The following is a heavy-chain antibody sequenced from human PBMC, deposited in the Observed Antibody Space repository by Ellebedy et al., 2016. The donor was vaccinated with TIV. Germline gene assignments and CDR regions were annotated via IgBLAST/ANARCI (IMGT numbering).Heavy chain of an antibody. J-gene: IGHJ6*02. CDR3: ARSPKDHYYHGLDV. CDR2: IIGSGGST. Sequence: GESLKISCAASGFSFSSYAMSWVRQAPGKGLEWVTGIIGSGGSTKYVDSVKGRFTIPRDNSKNTLFLQMNSLRGEDTAVYYCARSPKDHYYHGLDVWGQGTTVIVSS. CDR1: GFSFSSYA. V-gene: IGHV3-23*01.